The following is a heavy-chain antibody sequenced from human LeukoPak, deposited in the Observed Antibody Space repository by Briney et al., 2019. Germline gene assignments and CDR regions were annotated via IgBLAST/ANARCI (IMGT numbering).Heavy chain of an antibody. CDR2: IYHSGST. J-gene: IGHJ4*02. Sequence: SETLSLTCTVSGGSISSGGYYWSWIRQPPGKGLEWIGYIYHSGSTYYNPSLKSRVTISVDRSKNQFSLKLSSVTAVDTAVYYCARGRADIVVVPAAADYWGQGTLVTVSS. CDR1: GGSISSGGYY. V-gene: IGHV4-30-2*01. CDR3: ARGRADIVVVPAAADY. D-gene: IGHD2-2*01.